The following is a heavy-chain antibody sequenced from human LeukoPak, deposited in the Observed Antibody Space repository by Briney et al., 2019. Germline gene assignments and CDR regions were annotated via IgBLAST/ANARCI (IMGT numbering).Heavy chain of an antibody. J-gene: IGHJ3*02. CDR3: AREGPMTTVTTNSPRGAFDI. V-gene: IGHV1-18*01. CDR1: GYTFTSYG. CDR2: ISAYNGNT. Sequence: ASVKVSCKASGYTFTSYGISWVRQAPGQGLEWMGWISAYNGNTNYAQKLQGRVTMTTDTSTSTAYMELRSLRSDDTAVYYCAREGPMTTVTTNSPRGAFDIWGQGTMVTASS. D-gene: IGHD4-17*01.